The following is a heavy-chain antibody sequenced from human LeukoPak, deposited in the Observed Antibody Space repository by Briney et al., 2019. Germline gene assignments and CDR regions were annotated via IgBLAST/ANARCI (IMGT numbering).Heavy chain of an antibody. D-gene: IGHD5-18*01. J-gene: IGHJ4*02. CDR2: IYAGGST. Sequence: GGSLRLSCAASGFIFSSNYMNWVRQAPGKGLEWVSVIYAGGSTFYADSVKGRFNISRDNSKSTLYLQMNSLRAEDTAVYYCARGGYGGIDYWGQGTLVTVSS. CDR1: GFIFSSNY. V-gene: IGHV3-66*01. CDR3: ARGGYGGIDY.